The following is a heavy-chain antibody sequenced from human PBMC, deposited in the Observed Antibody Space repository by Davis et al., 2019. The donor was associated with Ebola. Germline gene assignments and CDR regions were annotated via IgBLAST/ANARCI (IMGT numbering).Heavy chain of an antibody. V-gene: IGHV3-30-3*01. CDR3: ARERGLFDP. D-gene: IGHD3-10*01. CDR1: GFTFSSYA. Sequence: GESLKISCAASGFTFSSYAMHWVRQAPGKGLEWVAVISYDGSNKYYADSVKGRFTISRDNSKNTLYLQMNSLRAEDTAVYYCARERGLFDPWGQGTLVTVSS. J-gene: IGHJ5*02. CDR2: ISYDGSNK.